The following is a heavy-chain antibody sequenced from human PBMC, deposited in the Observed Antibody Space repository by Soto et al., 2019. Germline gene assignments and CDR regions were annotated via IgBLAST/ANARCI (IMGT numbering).Heavy chain of an antibody. J-gene: IGHJ4*02. V-gene: IGHV4-31*03. Sequence: PSETLSLTCPVSGASISSGGYYWSWIRQHPGKGLEWIGYTYYSGSTYYNPSLKSRVTISVDTSKNQFSLKLSSVTAADTAVYYCARGGYSYGYPIDYWGQGTLVTVSA. CDR2: TYYSGST. CDR1: GASISSGGYY. D-gene: IGHD5-18*01. CDR3: ARGGYSYGYPIDY.